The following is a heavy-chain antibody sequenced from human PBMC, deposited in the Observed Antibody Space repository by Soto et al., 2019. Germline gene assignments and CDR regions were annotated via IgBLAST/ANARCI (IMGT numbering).Heavy chain of an antibody. CDR3: ARLPTYYYDSSGYSPRGAWFDP. CDR2: IYPGDSDT. Sequence: PGESLKISCKGSGYSFTSYWIGWVRQMPGKGLEWMGIIYPGDSDTRYSPSFQGQVTISADKSISTAYLQWSSLKASDTAMYYCARLPTYYYDSSGYSPRGAWFDPWGQGTLVTVSS. V-gene: IGHV5-51*01. J-gene: IGHJ5*02. D-gene: IGHD3-22*01. CDR1: GYSFTSYW.